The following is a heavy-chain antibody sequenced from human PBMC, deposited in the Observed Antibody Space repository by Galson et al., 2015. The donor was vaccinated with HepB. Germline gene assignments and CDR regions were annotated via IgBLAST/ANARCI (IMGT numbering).Heavy chain of an antibody. J-gene: IGHJ4*02. CDR2: ISGSGSTTI. V-gene: IGHV3-11*04. D-gene: IGHD1-26*01. Sequence: SLRLSCAASGFTFTDYSMSWIRQAPGKGLEWVSYISGSGSTTIFYANSVKGRFTISRENARNSLHLHMNSLRAGDTAVYYCARLFRVGRYYDYWGQGTLVTVSS. CDR3: ARLFRVGRYYDY. CDR1: GFTFTDYS.